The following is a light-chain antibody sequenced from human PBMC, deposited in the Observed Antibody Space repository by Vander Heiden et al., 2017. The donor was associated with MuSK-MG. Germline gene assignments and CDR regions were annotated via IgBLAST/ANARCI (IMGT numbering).Light chain of an antibody. CDR3: CSYAGSSSVV. Sequence: QSALTQPASVSGSPGLSITIPCTGTSSDVGSYNLVSWYQHHPGKAPKLMIYEGSKRPSGISNRFSGSKSGNTASLTISGLQAEDEADYYCCSYAGSSSVVFGGGTKLTVL. J-gene: IGLJ2*01. CDR2: EGS. CDR1: SSDVGSYNL. V-gene: IGLV2-23*01.